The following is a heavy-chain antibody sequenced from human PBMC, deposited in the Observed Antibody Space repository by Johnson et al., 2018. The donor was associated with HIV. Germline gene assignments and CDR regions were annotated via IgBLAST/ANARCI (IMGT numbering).Heavy chain of an antibody. CDR1: GFTFSSYA. CDR3: AKSYCPGCDGFDI. Sequence: QVQLVESGGGVVRPGGSLRLSCAASGFTFSSYAMHWVRQAPGKGLEWVAVISYDGSNKYYADSVKGRFTISRDNSKNTLYLQMNSLRTEDSGVYYCAKSYCPGCDGFDIWGQGTMVTVSS. CDR2: ISYDGSNK. V-gene: IGHV3-30*04. D-gene: IGHD2-21*01. J-gene: IGHJ3*02.